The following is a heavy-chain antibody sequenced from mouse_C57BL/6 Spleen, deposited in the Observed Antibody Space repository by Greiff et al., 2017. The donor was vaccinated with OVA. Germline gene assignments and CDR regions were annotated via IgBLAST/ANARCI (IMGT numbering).Heavy chain of an antibody. CDR1: GFSLTSYG. D-gene: IGHD1-1*01. CDR2: IWGVGST. CDR3: ASFYGSSYGGWFAY. Sequence: VKLVESGPGLVAPSQSLSITCTVSGFSLTSYGVDWVRQSPGKGLEWLGVIWGVGSTNYNSALKSRLSISKDNSKSQVFLKMNSLQTDDTAMYYCASFYGSSYGGWFAYWGQGTLVTVSA. J-gene: IGHJ3*01. V-gene: IGHV2-6*01.